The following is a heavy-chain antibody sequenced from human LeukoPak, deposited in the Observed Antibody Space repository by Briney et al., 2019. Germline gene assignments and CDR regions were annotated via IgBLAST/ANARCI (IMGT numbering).Heavy chain of an antibody. D-gene: IGHD3-22*01. V-gene: IGHV3-30*02. Sequence: PGGSLGLSCAASGFTFSSYGMHWVRRAPGKGLEWVAFIRYDGSNKYYADSVKGRFTISRDNSKNTLYLQMNSLRAEDTAVYYCAKGNHNYYDSSDFDYWGQGTLVTVSS. CDR2: IRYDGSNK. CDR3: AKGNHNYYDSSDFDY. J-gene: IGHJ4*02. CDR1: GFTFSSYG.